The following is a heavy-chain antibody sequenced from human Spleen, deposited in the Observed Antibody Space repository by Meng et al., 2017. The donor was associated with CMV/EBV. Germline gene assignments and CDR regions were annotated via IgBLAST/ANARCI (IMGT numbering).Heavy chain of an antibody. CDR3: AKNLKYYYDSSGHDPSAW. D-gene: IGHD3-22*01. CDR1: GFIFSSCA. Sequence: GGSLRLSCAASGFIFSSCAMHWVRQAPGKGLEWVSIISFDGTNTYSADSVKGRFTISRDNSKNTLYLQMNSLRVEDTAVYYCAKNLKYYYDSSGHDPSAWWGQGTLVTVSS. J-gene: IGHJ4*02. CDR2: ISFDGTNT. V-gene: IGHV3-30-3*02.